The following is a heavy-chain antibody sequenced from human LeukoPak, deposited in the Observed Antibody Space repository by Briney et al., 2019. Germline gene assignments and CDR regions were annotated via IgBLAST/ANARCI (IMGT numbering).Heavy chain of an antibody. Sequence: PGGSLILSCAASGFTFSSYSMNWVRQAPGKGLEWVSYISSSSSTIYYADSVKGRFSISRDNSKNTLYLQMNSLRAEDTAVYYCAKRDPSGSYPYYFDYWGQGTLVTVSS. J-gene: IGHJ4*02. CDR3: AKRDPSGSYPYYFDY. CDR1: GFTFSSYS. CDR2: ISSSSSTI. D-gene: IGHD3-10*01. V-gene: IGHV3-48*01.